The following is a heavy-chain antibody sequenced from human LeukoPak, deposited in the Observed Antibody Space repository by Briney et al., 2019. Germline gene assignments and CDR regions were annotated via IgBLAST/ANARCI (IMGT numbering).Heavy chain of an antibody. V-gene: IGHV1-69*05. Sequence: ASVKVSCKASGGTFSSYAISWVRQAPGQGLEWMGGIIPIFGTANYAQKFQGRVTITTDESTSTAYMELSSLRSEDTAVYYCASSIGSYFIYFDYWGQGTLVTVPS. CDR2: IIPIFGTA. J-gene: IGHJ4*02. CDR3: ASSIGSYFIYFDY. CDR1: GGTFSSYA. D-gene: IGHD1-26*01.